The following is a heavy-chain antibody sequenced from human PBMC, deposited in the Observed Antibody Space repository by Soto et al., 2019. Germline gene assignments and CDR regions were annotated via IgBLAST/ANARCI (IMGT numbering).Heavy chain of an antibody. J-gene: IGHJ4*02. CDR1: CGSISSYY. Sequence: ASETLSLTCTVSCGSISSYYWSWIRQPPGKGLEWIGYIYYSGSTNYNPSLKSRVTISVDTSKNQFSLKLSSVTAADTAVYYCASVELDDSGYDSRFYYWGQGTLVTVSS. CDR3: ASVELDDSGYDSRFYY. CDR2: IYYSGST. V-gene: IGHV4-59*01. D-gene: IGHD5-12*01.